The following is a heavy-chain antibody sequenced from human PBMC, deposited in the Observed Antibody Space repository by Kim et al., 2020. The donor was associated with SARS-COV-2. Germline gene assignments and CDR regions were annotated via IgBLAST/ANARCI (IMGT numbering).Heavy chain of an antibody. Sequence: GGSLRLSCAASGFTFDDYAMHWVRQAPGKGLEWVSGISWNSGSIGYADSVKGRFTISRDNAKNSLYLQMNSLRAEDTALYYCAKRGMDVWGQGTTVTVSS. J-gene: IGHJ6*02. CDR3: AKRGMDV. V-gene: IGHV3-9*01. CDR1: GFTFDDYA. CDR2: ISWNSGSI.